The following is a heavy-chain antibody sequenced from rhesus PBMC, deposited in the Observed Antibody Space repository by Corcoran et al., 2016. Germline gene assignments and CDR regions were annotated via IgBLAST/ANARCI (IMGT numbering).Heavy chain of an antibody. D-gene: IGHD6-25*01. CDR3: ARDESLSGSSHY. CDR1: GGSVSSSNW. V-gene: IGHV4-65*01. Sequence: QVQLQESGPGLVKPSETLSLTCAVSGGSVSSSNWWSWIRQPPGKGLEWIVYISGSSGSTYYNPSFKSRVTISTEPSKNQCSLKLSAVTAADTAVYYCARDESLSGSSHYWGQGVLVTVSS. J-gene: IGHJ4*01. CDR2: ISGSSGST.